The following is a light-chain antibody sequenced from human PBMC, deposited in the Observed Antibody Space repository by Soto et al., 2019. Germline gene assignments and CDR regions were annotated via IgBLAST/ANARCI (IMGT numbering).Light chain of an antibody. V-gene: IGKV3-11*01. J-gene: IGKJ5*01. CDR3: QQRSNWLIT. CDR2: DAS. CDR1: QSVSSY. Sequence: EIVLTQSPATLSLSPGERATLSCRASQSVSSYLAWYQQKPGQAPRLLIYDASNRATGIPARFSGSGSGTDFTLIIGSLEPEDFALYYCQQRSNWLITFGQGTRLEI.